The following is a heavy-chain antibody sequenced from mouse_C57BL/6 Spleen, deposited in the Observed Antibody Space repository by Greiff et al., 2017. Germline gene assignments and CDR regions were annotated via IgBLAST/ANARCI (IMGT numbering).Heavy chain of an antibody. J-gene: IGHJ4*01. Sequence: EVQLQESGPELVKPGDSVKISCKASGYSFTGYFMNWVMQSHGKSLEWIGRINPYNGDTFYNQKFKGKATLTVDKSSSTAHMELRSLTSEDSAVYYCARFYYSEAMDYWGQGTSVTVSS. CDR1: GYSFTGYF. D-gene: IGHD2-13*01. V-gene: IGHV1-20*01. CDR2: INPYNGDT. CDR3: ARFYYSEAMDY.